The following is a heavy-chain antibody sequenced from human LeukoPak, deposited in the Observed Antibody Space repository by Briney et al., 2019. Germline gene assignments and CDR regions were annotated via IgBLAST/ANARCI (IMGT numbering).Heavy chain of an antibody. Sequence: ASVKVSCKASGGTFSSYAINWVRQAPGQGLEWMGWINAGNGNTKYSQKFQGRVTITRDTSASTAYMELSSLRSEDTAVYYCARATAAAPGAFDYWGQGTLVTVSS. CDR2: INAGNGNT. J-gene: IGHJ4*02. CDR3: ARATAAAPGAFDY. V-gene: IGHV1-3*01. D-gene: IGHD6-13*01. CDR1: GGTFSSYA.